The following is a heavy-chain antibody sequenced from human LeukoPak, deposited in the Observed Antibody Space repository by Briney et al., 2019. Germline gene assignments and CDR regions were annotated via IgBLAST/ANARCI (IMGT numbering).Heavy chain of an antibody. J-gene: IGHJ3*02. CDR1: GYSFTSYW. CDR2: IYPGDSDT. Sequence: GESLKISCKGSGYSFTSYWIGWVRQMPGKGLEWMGIIYPGDSDTRYSPSFQGQVTISADKSISTAYLQWSSLKASDTAMYYCARLDYYGSGSHDAFDIWGQGTMVTVSS. CDR3: ARLDYYGSGSHDAFDI. D-gene: IGHD3-10*01. V-gene: IGHV5-51*01.